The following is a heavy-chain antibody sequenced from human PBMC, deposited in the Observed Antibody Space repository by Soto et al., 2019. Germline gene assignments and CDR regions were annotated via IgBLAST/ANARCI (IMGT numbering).Heavy chain of an antibody. V-gene: IGHV1-2*02. CDR1: GYTFTGYY. D-gene: IGHD3-22*01. CDR3: ARDITMIVTALDY. Sequence: ASVKVSCKASGYTFTGYYMHWVRQAPGQGLEWMGWINPNSGGTNYAQKFQGRVTMTRDTSISTAYMELSRLRSDDTAVYYCARDITMIVTALDYWGQGTLVTVSS. J-gene: IGHJ4*02. CDR2: INPNSGGT.